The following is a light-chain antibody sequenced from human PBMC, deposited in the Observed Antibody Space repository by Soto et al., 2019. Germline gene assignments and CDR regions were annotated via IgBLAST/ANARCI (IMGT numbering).Light chain of an antibody. Sequence: QSALTQPASVSGSPGQSITISCTGTSSDVGGYNYVSWYQQHPGKAPKLMIYDVSNRPSGVSNRFSCSKSGNTASLTISGLQVEVEADYYCSSDTSSSTLDVFGTGTKLTVL. J-gene: IGLJ1*01. V-gene: IGLV2-14*01. CDR2: DVS. CDR3: SSDTSSSTLDV. CDR1: SSDVGGYNY.